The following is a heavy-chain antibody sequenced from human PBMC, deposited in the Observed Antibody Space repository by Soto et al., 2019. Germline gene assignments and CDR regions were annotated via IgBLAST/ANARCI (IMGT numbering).Heavy chain of an antibody. J-gene: IGHJ4*02. D-gene: IGHD3-9*01. CDR3: ARRCYDTLPGLPYYLDY. CDR2: IYWDDDR. Sequence: SGPTLVNPTQTLTLTCTFSGFSLSTSGMGVGWIRQPPGKALEWLALIYWDDDRRHSPSLKSRLTITKDTSRNQVVLTMTNMDPVDTATYYCARRCYDTLPGLPYYLDYWGQATLVTVSS. CDR1: GFSLSTSGMG. V-gene: IGHV2-5*02.